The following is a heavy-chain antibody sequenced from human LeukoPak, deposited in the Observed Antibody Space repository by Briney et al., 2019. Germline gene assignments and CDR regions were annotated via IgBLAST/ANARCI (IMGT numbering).Heavy chain of an antibody. CDR3: AKGKGRISIAAPKGVFDI. CDR2: ISGSGGST. V-gene: IGHV3-23*01. Sequence: PGGSLRLSCAASGFTFSSSAMSWVRQAPGKGLEWVSAISGSGGSTYYADSVRGRFTISRDNSKNTLYLQMNSLRAEDTAIYYCAKGKGRISIAAPKGVFDIWGQGTMVTVSS. D-gene: IGHD6-6*01. J-gene: IGHJ3*02. CDR1: GFTFSSSA.